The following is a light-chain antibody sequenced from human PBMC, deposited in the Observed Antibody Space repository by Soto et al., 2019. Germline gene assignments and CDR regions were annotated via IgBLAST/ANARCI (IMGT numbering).Light chain of an antibody. V-gene: IGKV3-20*01. CDR3: QHYVSPPIT. J-gene: IGKJ5*01. CDR2: GAS. CDR1: QSVSSN. Sequence: IVLTQSPATLSVSPGERATLSCRASQSVSSNLAWHQQRPGQAPRLLISGASSRATGIPDRFTGSGSGTDFTLTISRLEPEDFAVYYCQHYVSPPITFGQGTRLEI.